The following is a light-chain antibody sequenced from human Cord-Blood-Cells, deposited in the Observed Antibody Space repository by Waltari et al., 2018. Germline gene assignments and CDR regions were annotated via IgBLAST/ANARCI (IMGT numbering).Light chain of an antibody. Sequence: QSALTQPASVSGSPGQSITISCTGTSSDVVGYNYVSWYQQHPGKAPKLMIYDVSKRPSGVSNRFSGSKSGNTASLTISGLQAEDEADYSCSSYTSSSTWVFGGGTKLTVL. CDR2: DVS. CDR3: SSYTSSSTWV. CDR1: SSDVVGYNY. V-gene: IGLV2-14*01. J-gene: IGLJ3*02.